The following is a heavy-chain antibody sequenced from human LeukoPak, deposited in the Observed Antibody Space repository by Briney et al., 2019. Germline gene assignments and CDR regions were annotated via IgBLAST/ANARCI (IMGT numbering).Heavy chain of an antibody. D-gene: IGHD3-22*01. CDR2: INPDGSYT. J-gene: IGHJ4*02. Sequence: GGSLRLSCAASGFTVSTNYMNWVRQTPGKGLVWVSRINPDGSYTSYADSVKGRFTISRDNAKNTLYLQMNSLRAEDTAVYYCARVSSGGYFDYWGQGTLVTVSS. CDR1: GFTVSTNY. CDR3: ARVSSGGYFDY. V-gene: IGHV3-74*01.